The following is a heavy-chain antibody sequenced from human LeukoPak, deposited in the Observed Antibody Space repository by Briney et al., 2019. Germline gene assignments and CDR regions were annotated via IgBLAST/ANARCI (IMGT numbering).Heavy chain of an antibody. CDR1: GFTFSRYN. Sequence: GGSLRLSCAASGFTFSRYNMHWVRQAPGKGLEWVSFIRSSGSTIKYADSVKGRFIISRDNAKDSLHLQVNSLRDEDTAVYYCARDYDYGFDYWGQGTLVTVSS. V-gene: IGHV3-48*02. J-gene: IGHJ4*02. CDR2: IRSSGSTI. CDR3: ARDYDYGFDY. D-gene: IGHD4-17*01.